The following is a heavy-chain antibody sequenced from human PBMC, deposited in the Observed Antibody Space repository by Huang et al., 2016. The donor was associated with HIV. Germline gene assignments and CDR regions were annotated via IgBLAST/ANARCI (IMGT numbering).Heavy chain of an antibody. V-gene: IGHV1-3*01. CDR1: GYTFASYA. CDR2: IHAGNCNT. J-gene: IGHJ4*02. D-gene: IGHD2-8*01. Sequence: QVQLVQSGAEVKRPGASVKVSCKGSGYTFASYAMHWVRQAPGPRLEWMGWIHAGNCNTKYSQKFQGRVTITRDTSANTAYMELTSLRSEDTAVYYCARVPLLTIYTIDYYFDFWGQGTLVTVSS. CDR3: ARVPLLTIYTIDYYFDF.